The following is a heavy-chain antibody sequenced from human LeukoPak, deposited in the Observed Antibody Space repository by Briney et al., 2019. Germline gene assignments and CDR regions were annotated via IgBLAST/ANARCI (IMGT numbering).Heavy chain of an antibody. CDR3: ARIGFSWGYYFDY. V-gene: IGHV4-59*01. D-gene: IGHD3-3*02. J-gene: IGHJ4*02. Sequence: SETLSLTCAVYGGSISGYYWSWIRQSPGKGLEWIGHICYSESTTYNPSLKSRVTISVDTSKNQFSLKLNSVTAADTALYYCARIGFSWGYYFDYWGQGTLVTVSS. CDR2: ICYSEST. CDR1: GGSISGYY.